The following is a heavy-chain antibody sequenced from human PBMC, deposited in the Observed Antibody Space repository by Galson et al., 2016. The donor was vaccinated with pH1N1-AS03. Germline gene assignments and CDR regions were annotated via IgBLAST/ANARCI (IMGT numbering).Heavy chain of an antibody. J-gene: IGHJ4*02. CDR3: ARVNEFLPAFDV. D-gene: IGHD1-1*01. Sequence: TLSLTCTVSGGSINRGDYYWRWVRQPPGKGLEWIGYLLYTGRTWYNPSLKSRVILSVGPSNNKFSLNLTSVSAADPAIYYYARVNEFLPAFDVWGQGILVTVSS. CDR1: GGSINRGDYY. V-gene: IGHV4-30-4*01. CDR2: LLYTGRT.